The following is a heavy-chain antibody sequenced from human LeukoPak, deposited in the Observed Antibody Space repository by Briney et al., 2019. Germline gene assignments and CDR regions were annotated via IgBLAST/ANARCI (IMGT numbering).Heavy chain of an antibody. V-gene: IGHV1-8*03. CDR3: ARSRSDYDFWSGYPNYYYYYYMDV. D-gene: IGHD3-3*01. Sequence: ASVKVSCKASGYTFTSYDINWVRQATGQGLEWVGWMNPNSGNTGYAQKFQGRVTITRNTSISTAYMELSSLRSEDTAVYYCARSRSDYDFWSGYPNYYYYYYMDVWGKGTTVTVSS. CDR1: GYTFTSYD. CDR2: MNPNSGNT. J-gene: IGHJ6*03.